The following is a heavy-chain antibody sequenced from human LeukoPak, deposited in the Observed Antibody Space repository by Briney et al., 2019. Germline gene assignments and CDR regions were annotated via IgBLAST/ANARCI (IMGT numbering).Heavy chain of an antibody. D-gene: IGHD2-15*01. CDR1: GGSISSYY. Sequence: SETLSLTCTVSGGSISSYYWSWIRQPPGKGLEWIGYIYYSGSTNYNPSLKSRVTISVDTSKNQFSLKLSSVTAADTAVYYCASNPDPDCSGGSCYPGWFDPWGQGTLVTVSS. V-gene: IGHV4-59*01. CDR2: IYYSGST. CDR3: ASNPDPDCSGGSCYPGWFDP. J-gene: IGHJ5*02.